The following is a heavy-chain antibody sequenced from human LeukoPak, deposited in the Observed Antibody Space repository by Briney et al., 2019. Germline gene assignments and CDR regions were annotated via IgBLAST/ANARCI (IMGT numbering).Heavy chain of an antibody. D-gene: IGHD6-13*01. CDR2: ISYDGSNK. CDR3: AKLVLYSSSYAFDI. CDR1: GFTFSSYG. Sequence: GGSLRLSCAASGFTFSSYGMHWVRQAPGKGLEWVAVISYDGSNKYYADSVKGRFTISRDNSKNTLYLQMNSLRAEDTAVYYCAKLVLYSSSYAFDIWGQGTMVTVSS. J-gene: IGHJ3*02. V-gene: IGHV3-30*18.